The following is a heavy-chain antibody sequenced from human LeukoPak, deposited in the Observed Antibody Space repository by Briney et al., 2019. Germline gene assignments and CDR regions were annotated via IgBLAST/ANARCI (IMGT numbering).Heavy chain of an antibody. CDR2: ISSSGSTI. D-gene: IGHD3-10*01. J-gene: IGHJ4*02. Sequence: QPGGSLRLSCAASGFTFSSYSMNWVRQAPGKGLEWVSYISSSGSTIYYADSVKGRFTISRDTAKNSLYLQMNSLRDEDTAVYYCARGNYYGSGSRPACFDCWGQGTLVTVSS. CDR1: GFTFSSYS. CDR3: ARGNYYGSGSRPACFDC. V-gene: IGHV3-48*02.